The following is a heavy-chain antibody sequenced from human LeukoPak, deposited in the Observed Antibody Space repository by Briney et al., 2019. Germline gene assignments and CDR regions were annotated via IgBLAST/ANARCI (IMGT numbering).Heavy chain of an antibody. D-gene: IGHD6-13*01. J-gene: IGHJ4*02. Sequence: GGSLRLSCAASGFTFSSYSMNWVRQAPGKGLEWVSSISSSSSYIYYADSVKGRFTISRDNAKNSLYLQMNGLRAEDTAVYYCAREEAAAKDYWGQGTLVTVSS. CDR3: AREEAAAKDY. CDR1: GFTFSSYS. V-gene: IGHV3-21*01. CDR2: ISSSSSYI.